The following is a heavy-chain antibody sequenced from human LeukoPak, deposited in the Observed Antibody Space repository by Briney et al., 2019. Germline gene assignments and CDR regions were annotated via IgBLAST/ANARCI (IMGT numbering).Heavy chain of an antibody. CDR1: GFTFSSYA. CDR2: ISGSGGST. J-gene: IGHJ6*04. D-gene: IGHD3-10*02. Sequence: GGSLRLSCAASGFTFSSYAMSWVRQAPGKGLEWVSAISGSGGSTYYADSVKGRFTISGDNAKNSLYLQMNSLRAEDTAVYYCAELGITMIGGVWGKGTTVTISS. V-gene: IGHV3-23*01. CDR3: AELGITMIGGV.